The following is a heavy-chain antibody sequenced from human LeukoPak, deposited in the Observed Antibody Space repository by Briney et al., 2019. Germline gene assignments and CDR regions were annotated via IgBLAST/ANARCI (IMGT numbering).Heavy chain of an antibody. CDR2: IRYDGDDK. CDR1: GFTFSYYG. Sequence: GGSLRLSCAASGFTFSYYGFHWVRQAPGKGLEWVAFIRYDGDDKYYAKSVKGRFTISRDTSRNTLYLQLNSLRLEDTAVYYCAKDLMRDRWFGESWGQGTLVTVSS. J-gene: IGHJ5*02. CDR3: AKDLMRDRWFGES. V-gene: IGHV3-30*02. D-gene: IGHD3-10*01.